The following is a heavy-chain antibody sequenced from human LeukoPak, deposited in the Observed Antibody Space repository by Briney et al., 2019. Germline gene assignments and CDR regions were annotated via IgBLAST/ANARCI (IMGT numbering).Heavy chain of an antibody. CDR1: GFTFSSYA. Sequence: GGSLRLSCAASGFTFSSYAMSWVRQAPGKGLEWVSVITGSGATTKYADSVKGRFTISRDNSKNTLYLQMNSLRAEDTAVYYCAKSPTSVAVKGMDVWGQGTTVTVSS. V-gene: IGHV3-23*01. CDR2: ITGSGATT. D-gene: IGHD6-19*01. J-gene: IGHJ6*02. CDR3: AKSPTSVAVKGMDV.